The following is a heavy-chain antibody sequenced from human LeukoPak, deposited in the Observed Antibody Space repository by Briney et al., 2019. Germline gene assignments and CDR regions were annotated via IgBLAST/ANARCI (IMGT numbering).Heavy chain of an antibody. D-gene: IGHD2-2*03. CDR3: AKDSGYCSSSGCYFDF. V-gene: IGHV3-23*01. CDR1: GFTFKTYA. Sequence: GGSLRLSCAASGFTFKTYAMTWVRQAPGKGLEWVSGISGSGESTYYADSVKGRFTISRDNSKNTLYLQMNSLRAEDTAVYYCAKDSGYCSSSGCYFDFWRQGTLVSVSS. J-gene: IGHJ4*02. CDR2: ISGSGEST.